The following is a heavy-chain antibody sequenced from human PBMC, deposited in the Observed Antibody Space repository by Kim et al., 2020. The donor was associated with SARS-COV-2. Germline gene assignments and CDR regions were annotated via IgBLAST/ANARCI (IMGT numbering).Heavy chain of an antibody. CDR3: ARGAYDFWSGYYYWYFDL. D-gene: IGHD3-3*01. V-gene: IGHV4-59*01. CDR2: IYYSGST. CDR1: GGSISSYY. Sequence: SETLSLTCTVSGGSISSYYWSWIRQPPGKGLEWIGYIYYSGSTNYNPSLKSRVTISVDTSKNQFSLKLSSVTAADTAVYYCARGAYDFWSGYYYWYFDLWGRGTLVTVSS. J-gene: IGHJ2*01.